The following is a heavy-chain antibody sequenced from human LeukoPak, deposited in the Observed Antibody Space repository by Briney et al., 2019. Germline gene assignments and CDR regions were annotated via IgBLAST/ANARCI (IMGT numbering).Heavy chain of an antibody. CDR1: GYTFTGYY. D-gene: IGHD3-10*01. J-gene: IGHJ4*02. CDR2: INPNSGGT. Sequence: ASVKVSCKASGYTFTGYYMHWVRQAPGQRLEWMGWINPNSGGTNYAQKFQGWVTMTRDTSISTAYMELSRLRSDDTAVYYCATTMVRGAFLFDYWGQGTLVTVSS. V-gene: IGHV1-2*04. CDR3: ATTMVRGAFLFDY.